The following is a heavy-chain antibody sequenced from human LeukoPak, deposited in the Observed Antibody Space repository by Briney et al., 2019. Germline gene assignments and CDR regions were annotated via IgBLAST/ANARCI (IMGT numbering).Heavy chain of an antibody. V-gene: IGHV3-30-3*01. CDR2: ISYDGSNK. D-gene: IGHD3-22*01. J-gene: IGHJ3*02. CDR3: ARDLYDSSESAFDI. CDR1: GFTFSNYA. Sequence: PGRSLRLSCAASGFTFSNYAMHWVRQALGKGLEWVAVISYDGSNKYYADSVKGRFTISRDNSKNTLYLQMNSLRAEDTAVYYCARDLYDSSESAFDIWGQGTMVTVSS.